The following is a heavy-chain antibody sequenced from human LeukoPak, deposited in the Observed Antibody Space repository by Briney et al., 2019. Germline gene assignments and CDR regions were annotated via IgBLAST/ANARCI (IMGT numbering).Heavy chain of an antibody. CDR2: IKQDGSEK. CDR1: GFTFSSYW. J-gene: IGHJ1*01. D-gene: IGHD3-3*01. CDR3: ARAPYYDFWSGYYTGHHYFQH. V-gene: IGHV3-7*01. Sequence: PGGSLRLSCAASGFTFSSYWMSWVRQAPGKGLEWVANIKQDGSEKYYVDSVKGRFTISRDNSKNTLYLQMNSLRAEDTAVYYCARAPYYDFWSGYYTGHHYFQHWGQGTLVTVSS.